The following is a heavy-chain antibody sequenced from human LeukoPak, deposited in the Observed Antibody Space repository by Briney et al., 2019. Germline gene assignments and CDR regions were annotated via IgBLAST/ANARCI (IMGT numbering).Heavy chain of an antibody. Sequence: GGSLRLSCAASGFTFSSYGMHWVRQAPGKGLEWVAVISYDGSNKYHADSVKGRFTISRDNSKNTLYLQMNSLRAEDTAVYYCAKIFIEDSPFDYWGQGTLVTVSS. CDR2: ISYDGSNK. V-gene: IGHV3-30*18. J-gene: IGHJ4*02. D-gene: IGHD5-18*01. CDR1: GFTFSSYG. CDR3: AKIFIEDSPFDY.